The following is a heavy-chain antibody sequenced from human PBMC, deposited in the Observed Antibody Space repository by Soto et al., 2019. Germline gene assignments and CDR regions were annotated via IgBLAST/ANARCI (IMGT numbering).Heavy chain of an antibody. V-gene: IGHV4-59*01. CDR2: SHSRGKS. D-gene: IGHD6-6*01. Sequence: QVQLQESGPGLVKPSETLSLMCTVSGASISGYYWSWIRQPPGKGLEWIGYSHSRGKSNYNPSLKTRVTISVATSNNQFSLILTSGTAADTALYSCAREAKYSASWYLDSWGHGILVTVSS. CDR3: AREAKYSASWYLDS. CDR1: GASISGYY. J-gene: IGHJ4*01.